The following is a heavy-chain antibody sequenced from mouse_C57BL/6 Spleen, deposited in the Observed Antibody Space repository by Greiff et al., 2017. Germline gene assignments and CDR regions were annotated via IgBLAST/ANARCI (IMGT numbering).Heavy chain of an antibody. V-gene: IGHV1-53*01. CDR2: INPSNGGT. J-gene: IGHJ4*01. CDR1: GYTFTSYW. D-gene: IGHD2-3*01. CDR3: ARSKEPNYDGYYGAMDY. Sequence: VQLQQPGPELVKPGASVKLSCKASGYTFTSYWMHWVKQRPGQGLEWIGNINPSNGGTNYNEKFKSKATLTVDKSSSTAYMQLSSLTSEDSAVYYCARSKEPNYDGYYGAMDYWGQGTTVTVSS.